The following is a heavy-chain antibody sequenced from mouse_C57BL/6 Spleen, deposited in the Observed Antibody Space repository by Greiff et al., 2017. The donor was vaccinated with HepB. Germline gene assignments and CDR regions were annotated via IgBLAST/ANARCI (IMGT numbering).Heavy chain of an antibody. CDR3: ARSGSNYASYAMDY. J-gene: IGHJ4*01. D-gene: IGHD2-5*01. CDR1: GYTFTSYD. V-gene: IGHV1-85*01. CDR2: IYPRDGST. Sequence: QVQLKESGPELVKPGASVKLSCKASGYTFTSYDINWVKQRPGQGLEWIGWIYPRDGSTKYNEKFKGKATLTVDTSSSTAYMELHSLTSEDSAVYYCARSGSNYASYAMDYWGQGTSVTVSS.